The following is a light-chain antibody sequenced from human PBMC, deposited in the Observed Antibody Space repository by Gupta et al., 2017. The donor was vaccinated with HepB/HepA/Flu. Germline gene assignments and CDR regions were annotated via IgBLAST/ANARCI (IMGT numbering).Light chain of an antibody. V-gene: IGLV3-25*03. CDR3: QSADSSGTFYV. Sequence: SPELTQPPSVSVPPGQTARITCSGDVLPNQYAYWYQQKPGQAPVLIVYKDTERPPGTPERFSGSSSGATVTLTISGVQAEDEADYYCQSADSSGTFYVFGTGTKVSIL. CDR2: KDT. J-gene: IGLJ1*01. CDR1: VLPNQY.